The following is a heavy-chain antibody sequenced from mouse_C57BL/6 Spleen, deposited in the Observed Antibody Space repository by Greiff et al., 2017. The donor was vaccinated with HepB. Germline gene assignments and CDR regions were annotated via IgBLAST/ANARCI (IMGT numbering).Heavy chain of an antibody. CDR2: ISGGGGNT. V-gene: IGHV5-9*01. J-gene: IGHJ3*01. CDR1: GFTFSSYT. CDR3: ANPGFAY. Sequence: EVQGVESGGGLVKPGGSLKLSCAASGFTFSSYTMSWVRQTPEKRLEWVATISGGGGNTYYPDSVKGRFTISRDNAKNTLYLQMSSLRSEDTALYYCANPGFAYWGQGTLVAVSA.